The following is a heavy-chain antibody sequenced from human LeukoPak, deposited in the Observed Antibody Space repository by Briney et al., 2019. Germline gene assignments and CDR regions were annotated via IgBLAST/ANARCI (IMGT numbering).Heavy chain of an antibody. CDR2: IKKTGSET. V-gene: IGHV3-7*01. CDR3: AREDGYCSGGNCYSYFDS. CDR1: KFIFNNYW. Sequence: GGSLRLSCAASKFIFNNYWMSWVRQAPGKGLEWVAYIKKTGSETYYVDSVKGRFTITRDNARNSLFLQMNSLRAEDTAVYYCAREDGYCSGGNCYSYFDSWGQGTLVTVSS. D-gene: IGHD2-15*01. J-gene: IGHJ4*02.